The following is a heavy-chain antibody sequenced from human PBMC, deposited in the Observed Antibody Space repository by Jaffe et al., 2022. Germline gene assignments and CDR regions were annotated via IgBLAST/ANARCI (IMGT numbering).Heavy chain of an antibody. CDR3: TRDFADYYDSSGYSDSYFQH. CDR1: GFTFGDYA. J-gene: IGHJ1*01. D-gene: IGHD3-22*01. CDR2: IRSKAYGGTT. Sequence: EVQLVESGGGLVQPGRSLRLSCTASGFTFGDYAMSWVRQAPGKGLEWVGFIRSKAYGGTTEYAASVKGRFTISRDDSKSIAYLQMNSLKTEDTAVYYCTRDFADYYDSSGYSDSYFQHWGQGTLVTVSS. V-gene: IGHV3-49*04.